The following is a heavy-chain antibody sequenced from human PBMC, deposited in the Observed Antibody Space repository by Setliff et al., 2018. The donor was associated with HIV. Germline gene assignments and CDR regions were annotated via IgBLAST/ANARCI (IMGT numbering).Heavy chain of an antibody. CDR2: INAYSGNT. CDR3: AREGYSGSYFNYYYYLDV. J-gene: IGHJ6*03. CDR1: GYAFTSYG. Sequence: ASVKVSCKASGYAFTSYGITWVRQAPGQGLEWMGWINAYSGNTNYAQELQGRVTMTTDTSTSTVYMELRSLRSDDTAVYYCAREGYSGSYFNYYYYLDVWGKGTTVTVSS. V-gene: IGHV1-18*01. D-gene: IGHD1-26*01.